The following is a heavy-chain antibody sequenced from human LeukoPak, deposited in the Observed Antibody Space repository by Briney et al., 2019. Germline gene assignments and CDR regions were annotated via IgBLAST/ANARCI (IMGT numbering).Heavy chain of an antibody. V-gene: IGHV4-34*01. J-gene: IGHJ4*02. D-gene: IGHD2-15*01. CDR3: ARRSRLHIVDAATAVAY. Sequence: SETLSLTCAVYGGSLSGYYWSWIRQPPGKGLEWIGDINHSGSTNHNPSLKSRVTISLDTSKNQFSLKLSSVTAADTAVYYCARRSRLHIVDAATAVAYWGQGTLVTVSS. CDR2: INHSGST. CDR1: GGSLSGYY.